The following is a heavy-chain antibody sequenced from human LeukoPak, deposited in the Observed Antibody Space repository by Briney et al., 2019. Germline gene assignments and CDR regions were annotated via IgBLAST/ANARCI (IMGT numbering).Heavy chain of an antibody. CDR3: ARGRNSGVRSRAVAGTITKPTYRGWLQH. J-gene: IGHJ1*01. CDR1: GGSISSSSYY. V-gene: IGHV4-39*01. Sequence: KPSETLSLTCTVSGGSISSSSYYWGWIRQPPGKGLEWIGSIYYSGSTYYNPSLKSRVTTSVDTSKNQFSLKLSSVTAADTAVYYCARGRNSGVRSRAVAGTITKPTYRGWLQHWGQGTLVTVSS. CDR2: IYYSGST. D-gene: IGHD6-19*01.